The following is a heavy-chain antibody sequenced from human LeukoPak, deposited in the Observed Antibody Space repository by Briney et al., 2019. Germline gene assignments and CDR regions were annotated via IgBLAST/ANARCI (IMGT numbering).Heavy chain of an antibody. Sequence: GASVKVSCKASGYTFTSYYMHWVRQAPGQGLEWMGIINPSGGSTSYAQKFQGRVTMTRDTSTSTVYMELSSLRSEDTAVYYCARGGLWFGELFTAFDIWGQGTMVTVSS. J-gene: IGHJ3*02. V-gene: IGHV1-46*01. D-gene: IGHD3-10*01. CDR3: ARGGLWFGELFTAFDI. CDR1: GYTFTSYY. CDR2: INPSGGST.